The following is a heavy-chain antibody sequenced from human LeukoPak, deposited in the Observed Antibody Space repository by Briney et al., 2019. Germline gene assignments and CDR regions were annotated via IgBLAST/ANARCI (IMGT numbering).Heavy chain of an antibody. CDR2: INPNSGAT. CDR1: GYTFIAYY. Sequence: ASVKVSCKASGYTFIAYYMFWVRQSPGQGLEWMGWINPNSGATGHAQKLQGRVTMTTDTSTSTAYMELRSLRSDDTAVYYCARVRGITMVRGVIIPYDYWGQGTLVTVSS. D-gene: IGHD3-10*01. V-gene: IGHV1-2*02. CDR3: ARVRGITMVRGVIIPYDY. J-gene: IGHJ4*02.